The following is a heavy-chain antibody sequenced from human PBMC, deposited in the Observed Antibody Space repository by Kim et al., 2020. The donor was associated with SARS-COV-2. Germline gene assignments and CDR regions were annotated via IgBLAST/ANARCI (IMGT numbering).Heavy chain of an antibody. J-gene: IGHJ3*02. D-gene: IGHD6-13*01. CDR2: IYSGGST. CDR1: GFTVSSNY. Sequence: GGSLRLSCAASGFTVSSNYMSWVRQAPGKGLEWVSVIYSGGSTYYADSAKGRFTTSRDNTNTTLYLHMNSLRAEDTAVYYCAGSGKFGSRWYTADAFDIWGQGTLVTVSS. V-gene: IGHV3-53*01. CDR3: AGSGKFGSRWYTADAFDI.